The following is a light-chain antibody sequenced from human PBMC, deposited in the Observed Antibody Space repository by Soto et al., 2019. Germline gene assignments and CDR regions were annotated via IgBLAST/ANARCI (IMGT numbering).Light chain of an antibody. CDR1: QSIATY. CDR2: AAS. CDR3: QQSYSLPRT. J-gene: IGKJ1*01. Sequence: DIQMTQSPSSLSASVVDRVTITCRASQSIATYLHWYQKKPGKAPKLLISAASSLQSGVPSRFSGSGSGTDFTLTISSLQPEDFASYYCQQSYSLPRTFGQGTKVDIK. V-gene: IGKV1-39*01.